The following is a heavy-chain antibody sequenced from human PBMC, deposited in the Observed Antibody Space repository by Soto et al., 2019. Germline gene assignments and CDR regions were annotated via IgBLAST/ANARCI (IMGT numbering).Heavy chain of an antibody. V-gene: IGHV3-23*01. D-gene: IGHD3-10*01. Sequence: EVQVLESGGGMVQPGGSLRLSCAASGFTFSSYAMSWVRQAPGKGLEWVSSISGSGASTYYADSVKGRFTISRDNPKNRFYAQRNSPRAGTPSVYYCAKDMGFWGQGTLFTFSS. CDR2: ISGSGAST. CDR1: GFTFSSYA. CDR3: AKDMGF. J-gene: IGHJ4*02.